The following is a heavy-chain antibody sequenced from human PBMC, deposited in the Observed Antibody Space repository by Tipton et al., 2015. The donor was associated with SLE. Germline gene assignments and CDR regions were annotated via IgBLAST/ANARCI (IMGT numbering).Heavy chain of an antibody. CDR1: GGSIRSSNW. Sequence: TLSLTCAVSGGSIRSSNWWSWVRQPPGKGLEWIGEIHHSGSTNSNPSLKSRVTISVDKSKNQFSLKLSSVTVADTGVYYCARTLDALDIWGQGTMVTVSS. V-gene: IGHV4-4*02. CDR2: IHHSGST. J-gene: IGHJ3*02. CDR3: ARTLDALDI.